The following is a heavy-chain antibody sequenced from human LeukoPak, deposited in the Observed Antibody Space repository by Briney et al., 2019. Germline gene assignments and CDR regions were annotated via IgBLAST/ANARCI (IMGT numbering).Heavy chain of an antibody. CDR3: ARDQVEMATLDY. J-gene: IGHJ4*02. D-gene: IGHD5-24*01. CDR1: GGSISSGDYY. Sequence: SETLSLTCTVSGGSISSGDYYWSWIRQPPGKGLEWIGYIYYSGSTYYNPSLKSRVTISVDTSKNQFSLKLSSVTAADTAVYYCARDQVEMATLDYRGQGTLVTVSS. V-gene: IGHV4-30-4*01. CDR2: IYYSGST.